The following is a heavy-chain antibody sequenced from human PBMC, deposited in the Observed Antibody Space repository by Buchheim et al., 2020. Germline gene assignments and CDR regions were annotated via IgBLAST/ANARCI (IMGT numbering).Heavy chain of an antibody. V-gene: IGHV4-34*01. J-gene: IGHJ6*02. CDR1: GGSFSGYY. CDR2: INHSGST. D-gene: IGHD3-3*01. CDR3: ARSFFYYDFWSGPSPGMDV. Sequence: QVQLQQWGAGLLKPSETLSLTCAVYGGSFSGYYWSWIRQPPGKGLEWIGEINHSGSTNYNPFLKSRVTISVDTTKNQFSMKLSSVTAADTAVYYCARSFFYYDFWSGPSPGMDVWGQGTT.